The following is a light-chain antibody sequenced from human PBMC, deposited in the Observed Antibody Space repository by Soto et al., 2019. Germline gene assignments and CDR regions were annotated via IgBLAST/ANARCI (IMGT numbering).Light chain of an antibody. CDR3: QHYNSWPKT. J-gene: IGKJ1*01. CDR1: QSVRRN. CDR2: GAS. V-gene: IGKV3-15*01. Sequence: SNSXATVSVSARDXXXXXXXARQSVRRNLAWYQQKXGQAPGLLIYGASXRATGIPARFSGSGSGTEFTLTISSLQSEDFALYYCQHYNSWPKTFGQGAKLDI.